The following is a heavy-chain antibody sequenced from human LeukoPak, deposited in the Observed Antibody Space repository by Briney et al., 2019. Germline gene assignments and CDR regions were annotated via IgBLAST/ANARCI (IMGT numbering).Heavy chain of an antibody. CDR1: GGTFSSYA. V-gene: IGHV1-69*13. CDR2: IIPIFGTA. J-gene: IGHJ6*02. D-gene: IGHD2-21*02. Sequence: SVKVSCKASGGTFSSYAISWVRQAPGQGLEWMGGIIPIFGTANYAQKFQGRVTITADESTSTAYMELSSLRSEDTAVYYCARVGYCGGDCYPYGMDVWGQGTKVTVSS. CDR3: ARVGYCGGDCYPYGMDV.